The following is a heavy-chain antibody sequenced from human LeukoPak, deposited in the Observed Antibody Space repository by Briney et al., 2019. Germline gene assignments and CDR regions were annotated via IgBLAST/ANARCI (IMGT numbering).Heavy chain of an antibody. J-gene: IGHJ4*02. V-gene: IGHV4-39*07. D-gene: IGHD3-10*01. Sequence: SETLSLTCTVSGGSISSSSNYWGWIRQPPGQGLEWIGSIYYSGSTYYNPSLKSRVTISVDTSKNQFSLKLSSVTAADTAVYYCARTYGSGSYRYYFDYWGQGTLVTVSS. CDR2: IYYSGST. CDR3: ARTYGSGSYRYYFDY. CDR1: GGSISSSSNY.